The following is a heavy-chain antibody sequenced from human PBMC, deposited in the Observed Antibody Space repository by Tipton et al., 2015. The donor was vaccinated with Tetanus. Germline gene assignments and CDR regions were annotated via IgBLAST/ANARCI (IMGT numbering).Heavy chain of an antibody. CDR2: ISGNNGDT. Sequence: QLVQSGAEVKKPGSSVEVSCKASGGTFSSYPIIWVRQAPGQGLEWMGGISGNNGDTKYAQNLQGRVTMTTDTSTSTAYMELSRLRSDDTAVYYCARDAELDFDYWGQGTLVTVSS. V-gene: IGHV1-18*01. CDR1: GGTFSSYP. J-gene: IGHJ4*02. CDR3: ARDAELDFDY. D-gene: IGHD1-26*01.